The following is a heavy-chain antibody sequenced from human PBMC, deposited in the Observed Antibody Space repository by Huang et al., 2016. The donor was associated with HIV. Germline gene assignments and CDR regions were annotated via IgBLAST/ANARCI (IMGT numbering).Heavy chain of an antibody. D-gene: IGHD3-10*01. CDR2: IYYTGRT. V-gene: IGHV4-39*01. Sequence: QLLLQESGPGLVKPSEALALTCAVSGGSIRSSDYHWGWIRQPPGQGLEWIGSIYYTGRTHDSPSLKSRVTIAVDTSKNLFFLNLTSMTAADTAVYYCARHREGPVAYYSGWGSHLNYMDVWGRGRTVVVSS. J-gene: IGHJ6*03. CDR1: GGSIRSSDYH. CDR3: ARHREGPVAYYSGWGSHLNYMDV.